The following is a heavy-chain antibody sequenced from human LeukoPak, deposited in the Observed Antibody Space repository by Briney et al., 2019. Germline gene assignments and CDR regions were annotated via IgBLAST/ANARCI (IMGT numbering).Heavy chain of an antibody. CDR2: ISYDGSNK. J-gene: IGHJ5*02. V-gene: IGHV3-30*18. Sequence: GGSLRLSCAASGFTFSSYGMHWVRQAPGKGLEWVAVISYDGSNKYYADSVKGRFTISRDNSKNTLYLQMNSLRAEDTAVYYCAKDGDCSSTSCFSNWFNPWGQGTLVTVSS. D-gene: IGHD2-2*01. CDR1: GFTFSSYG. CDR3: AKDGDCSSTSCFSNWFNP.